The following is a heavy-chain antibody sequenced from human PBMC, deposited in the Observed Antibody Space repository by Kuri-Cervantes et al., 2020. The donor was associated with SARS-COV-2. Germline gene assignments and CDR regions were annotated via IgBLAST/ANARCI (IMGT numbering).Heavy chain of an antibody. CDR1: GGSFSGYY. CDR2: INHSGST. V-gene: IGHV4-34*01. J-gene: IGHJ5*02. D-gene: IGHD6-19*01. CDR3: ARDAGGWGWFDP. Sequence: SETLSLTCAVYGGSFSGYYWSWIRQPPGKGLEWIGEINHSGSTNYHPSLKSRVTISVDTSKNQFSLKLSSVTAADTAVYYCARDAGGWGWFDPWGQGTLVTVSS.